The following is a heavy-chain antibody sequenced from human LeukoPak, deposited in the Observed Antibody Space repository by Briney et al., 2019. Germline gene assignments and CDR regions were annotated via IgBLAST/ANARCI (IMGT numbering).Heavy chain of an antibody. D-gene: IGHD6-13*01. CDR3: ARDFPRIAAAGLDY. V-gene: IGHV1-69*06. J-gene: IGHJ4*02. Sequence: IPIFGTANYAQKFQGRVTITADKSTSTAYMELSSLRSEDTAVYYCARDFPRIAAAGLDYWGQGTLVTVSS. CDR2: IPIFGTA.